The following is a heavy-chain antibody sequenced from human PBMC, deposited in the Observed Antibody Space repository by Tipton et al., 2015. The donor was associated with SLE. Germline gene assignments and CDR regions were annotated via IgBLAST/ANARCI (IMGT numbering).Heavy chain of an antibody. CDR2: VFPSGST. CDR3: ARVRNNYYDSNPFDF. D-gene: IGHD3-22*01. V-gene: IGHV4-61*02. CDR1: GDSISSGSHY. J-gene: IGHJ4*02. Sequence: TLSLTCTVSGDSISSGSHYWSWIRQPAGKGLEWVGRVFPSGSTNYNPSLKSRITISLDTSKNQFSLKLSSVTAADTAVYYCARVRNNYYDSNPFDFWGQGTQVTVSS.